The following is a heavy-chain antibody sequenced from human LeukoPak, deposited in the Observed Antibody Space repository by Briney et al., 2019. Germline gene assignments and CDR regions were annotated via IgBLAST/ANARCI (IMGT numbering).Heavy chain of an antibody. CDR3: ARGPTGYNYYYYMDV. CDR1: GGSFSGYF. J-gene: IGHJ6*03. V-gene: IGHV4-34*01. Sequence: SETLSLTCAVYGGSFSGYFWSWIRQPPGKGLEWIGEINHGGSTNYNPSLKSRVTISVDTSKNQFSLKLSSVTAADTAVYYCARGPTGYNYYYYMDVWGKGTTVTVSS. CDR2: INHGGST.